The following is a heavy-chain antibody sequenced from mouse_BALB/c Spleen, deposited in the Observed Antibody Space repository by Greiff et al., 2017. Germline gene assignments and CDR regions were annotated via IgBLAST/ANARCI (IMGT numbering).Heavy chain of an antibody. J-gene: IGHJ2*01. CDR2: ISSGGGST. CDR3: ARQAYYGNYFDY. CDR1: GFAFSSYD. V-gene: IGHV5-12-1*01. Sequence: EVKLVESGGGLVKPGGSLKLSCAASGFAFSSYDMSWVRQTPEKRLEWVAYISSGGGSTYYPDTVKGRFTISRDNAKNTLYLQMSSLKSEDTAMYYCARQAYYGNYFDYWGQGTTRTVSS. D-gene: IGHD2-10*01.